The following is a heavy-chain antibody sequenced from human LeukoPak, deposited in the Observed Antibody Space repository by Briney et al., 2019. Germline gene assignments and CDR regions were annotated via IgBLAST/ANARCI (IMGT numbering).Heavy chain of an antibody. CDR2: ISSSSSYI. CDR1: GFTFSSYS. V-gene: IGHV3-21*01. D-gene: IGHD3-22*01. J-gene: IGHJ4*02. CDR3: ARVDDSSGYYNDY. Sequence: GGSLRLSCAASGFTFSSYSMNWVRQAPGKGLEWVSSISSSSSYIYYADSVKGRFTISRDNAKNSLYLQMNSLRAEDTAVYYCARVDDSSGYYNDYWGQGTLVTVSS.